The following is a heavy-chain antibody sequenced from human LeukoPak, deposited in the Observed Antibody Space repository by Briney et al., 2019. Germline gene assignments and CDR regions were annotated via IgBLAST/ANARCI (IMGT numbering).Heavy chain of an antibody. CDR3: ARDLVRAVTTENGDY. D-gene: IGHD4-17*01. CDR1: GFTFSSYA. Sequence: GGSLRLSCAASGFTFSSYAMSWIRQAPGKGLEWVSYISSSGSTIYYADSVKGRFTISRDNAKNSLYLQMNSLRAEDTAVYYCARDLVRAVTTENGDYWGQGTLVTVSS. V-gene: IGHV3-11*01. CDR2: ISSSGSTI. J-gene: IGHJ4*02.